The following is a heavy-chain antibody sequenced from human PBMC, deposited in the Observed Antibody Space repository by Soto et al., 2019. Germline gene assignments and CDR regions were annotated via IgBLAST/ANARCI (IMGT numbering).Heavy chain of an antibody. J-gene: IGHJ5*02. CDR2: IYYSVST. CDR1: GGSISGGDDY. Sequence: QVQRQESGPGLVKPSQTLSLTCTVYGGSISGGDDYWSWIRQHPGQGLEWIGYIYYSVSTYYNPSLKSRVTISVDTSKNQFSLKLSSVTAADTAVYYCARWWSGSRQGFDPWGQGTLVTVSS. D-gene: IGHD3-3*01. CDR3: ARWWSGSRQGFDP. V-gene: IGHV4-31*03.